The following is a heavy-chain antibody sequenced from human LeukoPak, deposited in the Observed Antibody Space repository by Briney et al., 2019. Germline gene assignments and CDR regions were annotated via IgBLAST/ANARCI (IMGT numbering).Heavy chain of an antibody. V-gene: IGHV5-51*01. CDR2: IYPGDSDT. Sequence: LGESLKISCKGSGYSFTSYWIGWVRQMPGKGLEWMGIIYPGDSDTRYSPSFQGQVTLSADTSISTAYLQWSSLKASDTAMYYCARLRPPYYYYYMDVWGKGTTVTVSS. CDR3: ARLRPPYYYYYMDV. CDR1: GYSFTSYW. J-gene: IGHJ6*03.